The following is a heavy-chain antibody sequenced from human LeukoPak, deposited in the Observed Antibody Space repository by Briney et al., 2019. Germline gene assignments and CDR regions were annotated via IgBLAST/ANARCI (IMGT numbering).Heavy chain of an antibody. CDR2: INHSGST. J-gene: IGHJ4*02. Sequence: SETLSLTCAVSGGYFSGYYWSWIRQPPGRGLEWIGEINHSGSTDYNPSLKSRVTISVDTSKNQFSLKLSSVTAADTAVYYCARGRPVPVDYWGQGTLVTVSS. V-gene: IGHV4-34*01. CDR3: ARGRPVPVDY. D-gene: IGHD4-17*01. CDR1: GGYFSGYY.